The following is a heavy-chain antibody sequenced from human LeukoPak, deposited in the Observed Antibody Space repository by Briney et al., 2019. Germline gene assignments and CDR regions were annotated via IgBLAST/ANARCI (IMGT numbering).Heavy chain of an antibody. V-gene: IGHV3-21*01. CDR1: GFTFSAYS. CDR2: ISSSSTYI. CDR3: ARALEPSVAVIDY. D-gene: IGHD6-19*01. Sequence: KSGGSLRLSCAASGFTFSAYSMNWVRQAPGKGLEWFSSISSSSTYIYYADSVKGRFTISRDNAKNSLYLQMNSLRAEDTAVYYCARALEPSVAVIDYWGQGTLVTVSS. J-gene: IGHJ4*02.